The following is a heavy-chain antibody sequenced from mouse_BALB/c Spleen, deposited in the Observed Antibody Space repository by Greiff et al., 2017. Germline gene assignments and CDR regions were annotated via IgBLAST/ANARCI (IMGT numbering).Heavy chain of an antibody. D-gene: IGHD2-14*01. CDR3: TREDRYDERYAMDY. CDR1: GYTFTSYW. J-gene: IGHJ4*01. V-gene: IGHV1S22*01. CDR2: IYPGSGST. Sequence: LQQPGSELVRPGASVKLSCKASGYTFTSYWMHWVKQRHGQGLEWIGNIYPGSGSTNYDEKFKSKGTLTVDTSSSTAYMHLSSLTSEDSAVYYCTREDRYDERYAMDYWGQGTSVTVSS.